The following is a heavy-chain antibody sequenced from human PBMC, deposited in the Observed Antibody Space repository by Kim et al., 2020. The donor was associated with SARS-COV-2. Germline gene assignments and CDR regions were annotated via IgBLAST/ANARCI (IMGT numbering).Heavy chain of an antibody. Sequence: SETLSLTCTVSGGSVSSGSYYWSWIRQPPGKGLEWIGYIYYSGSTNYNPSLKSRVTISVDTSKNQFSLKLSSVTAADTAVYYCARDLTPLYGSGSYYNGSWFDPWGQGTLVTVSS. CDR2: IYYSGST. D-gene: IGHD3-10*01. CDR1: GGSVSSGSYY. J-gene: IGHJ5*02. CDR3: ARDLTPLYGSGSYYNGSWFDP. V-gene: IGHV4-61*01.